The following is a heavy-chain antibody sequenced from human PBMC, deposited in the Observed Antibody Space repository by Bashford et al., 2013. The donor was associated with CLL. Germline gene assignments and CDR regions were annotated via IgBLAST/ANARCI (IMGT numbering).Heavy chain of an antibody. D-gene: IGHD2-15*01. Sequence: LSLTCSVSGGSISSGSYYWGWIRQSPGKGLEWIGSIYYSGFTYYNPSIKSRVTLSVDKSKNQFSLRLSSVIATDTAVYYCARRELGYCSVGGGCPNWFDPRGQGTLVTVSS. CDR3: ARRELGYCSVGGGCPNWFDP. J-gene: IGHJ5*02. V-gene: IGHV4-39*01. CDR2: IYYSGFT. CDR1: GGSISSGSYY.